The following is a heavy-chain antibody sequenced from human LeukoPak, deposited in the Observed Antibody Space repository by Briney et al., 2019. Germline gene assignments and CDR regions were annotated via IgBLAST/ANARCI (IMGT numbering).Heavy chain of an antibody. CDR1: GFTFSTYA. CDR2: IYTSGST. CDR3: ARDRWVQLWSDAFDI. Sequence: GSLRLSCAASGFTFSTYAMNWARQPAGKGLEWIGHIYTSGSTNYNPSLKSRVTMSVDRSKNQFSLKLSSVTAADTAVYYCARDRWVQLWSDAFDIWGQGTMVTVSS. D-gene: IGHD5-18*01. V-gene: IGHV4-4*07. J-gene: IGHJ3*02.